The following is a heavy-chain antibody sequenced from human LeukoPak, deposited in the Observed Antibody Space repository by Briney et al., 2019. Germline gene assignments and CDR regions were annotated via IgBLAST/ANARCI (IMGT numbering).Heavy chain of an antibody. CDR3: ASQLNDKAVAGPYFDY. CDR2: IYYSGST. Sequence: SETLSLTCAVYGGSFGSYYWSWIRQPPGKGLEWIGYIYYSGSTNYNPSLKSRVTISVDTSKNQFSLKLSSVTAADTAVYYCASQLNDKAVAGPYFDYWGQGTLVTVSS. D-gene: IGHD6-19*01. V-gene: IGHV4-59*08. J-gene: IGHJ4*02. CDR1: GGSFGSYY.